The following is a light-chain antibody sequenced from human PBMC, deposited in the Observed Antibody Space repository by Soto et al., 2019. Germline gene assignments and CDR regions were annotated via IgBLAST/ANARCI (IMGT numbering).Light chain of an antibody. J-gene: IGKJ4*01. CDR2: KAS. Sequence: IHMTHSPSTLSASVLYRVTITFRASQSIRDWLAWYQQKPGKVPKLLIYKASNLESGVPSRFSGSGSGTEFTLTISSLQPDDFATYYCQQYDSYSSFGGGTKVDIK. V-gene: IGKV1-5*03. CDR3: QQYDSYSS. CDR1: QSIRDW.